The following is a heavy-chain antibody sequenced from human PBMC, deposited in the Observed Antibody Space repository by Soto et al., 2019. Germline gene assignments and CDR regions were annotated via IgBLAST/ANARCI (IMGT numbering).Heavy chain of an antibody. CDR2: SHQSGST. CDR3: ASIGPVGGISGYYLFDY. Sequence: PSVTMSLPGAVSRYSIRSAYYWGWIRQTPGKGLEWIGRSHQSGSTYYRPSLKSRVTILADTPKNQFSLKLSSVTAADTALYYCASIGPVGGISGYYLFDYWGRGTLVTVSS. D-gene: IGHD3-22*01. J-gene: IGHJ4*02. V-gene: IGHV4-38-2*01. CDR1: RYSIRSAYY.